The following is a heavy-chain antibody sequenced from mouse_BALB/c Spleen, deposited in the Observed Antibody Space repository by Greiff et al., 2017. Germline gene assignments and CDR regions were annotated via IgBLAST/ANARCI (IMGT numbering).Heavy chain of an antibody. V-gene: IGHV1-37*01. J-gene: IGHJ4*01. D-gene: IGHD1-1*01. Sequence: EVMLVESGPELVKPGASVKISCKASGYSFTGYFMNWVKQSHGKSLEWIGRINPYNGDTFYNQKFKGKATLTVDKSSSTAHMELLSLTSEDSAVYYCGRSDYYGSSYDYYAMDYWGQGTSVTVSS. CDR3: GRSDYYGSSYDYYAMDY. CDR1: GYSFTGYF. CDR2: INPYNGDT.